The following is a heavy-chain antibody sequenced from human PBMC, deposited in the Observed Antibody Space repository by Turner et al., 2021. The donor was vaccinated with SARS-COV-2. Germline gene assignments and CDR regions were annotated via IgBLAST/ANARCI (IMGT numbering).Heavy chain of an antibody. V-gene: IGHV3-23*01. Sequence: EVQLLDSGRGLAQPGGSLRLACAATAFTFSSYAMSWVRQAPGKGLEWVSAISGSGGSTYYADSVKGRFTISRDNSKNTLYLQMNSLRAEDTAVYYCAKADRVMIVVVITLFDYWGQGTLVTVSS. CDR3: AKADRVMIVVVITLFDY. D-gene: IGHD3-22*01. CDR2: ISGSGGST. J-gene: IGHJ4*02. CDR1: AFTFSSYA.